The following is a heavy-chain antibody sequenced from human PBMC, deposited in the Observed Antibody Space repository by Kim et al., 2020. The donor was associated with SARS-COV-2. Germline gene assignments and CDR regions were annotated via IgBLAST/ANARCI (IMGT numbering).Heavy chain of an antibody. J-gene: IGHJ4*02. Sequence: GRHNNNPSLKSRVTISVDKSKNQFSLKLSSVTAADTAVYYCAEISGYYLNWGQGTLVTVSS. D-gene: IGHD3-22*01. CDR3: AEISGYYLN. V-gene: IGHV4-4*02. CDR2: GRH.